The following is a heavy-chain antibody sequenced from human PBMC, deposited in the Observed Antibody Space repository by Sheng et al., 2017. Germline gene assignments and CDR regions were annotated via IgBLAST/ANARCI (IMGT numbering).Heavy chain of an antibody. Sequence: QVQLQESGPGLVKPSQTLSLTCTVSGGSISSGSYYWSWIRQPAGKGLEWIGRIYTSGSTNYNPSLKSRVTISVDTSKNQFSLKLSSVTAADTAVYYCARDLGVAPRGYYFDYWGQGTLVTVSS. CDR3: ARDLGVAPRGYYFDY. CDR2: IYTSGST. V-gene: IGHV4-61*02. J-gene: IGHJ4*02. D-gene: IGHD3-3*01. CDR1: GGSISSGSYY.